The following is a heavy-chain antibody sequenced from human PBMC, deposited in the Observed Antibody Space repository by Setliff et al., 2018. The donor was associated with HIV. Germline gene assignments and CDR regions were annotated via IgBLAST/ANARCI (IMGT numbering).Heavy chain of an antibody. Sequence: GGSLRLSCEASGFPFSVHGMHWVRQSPGKGLEWLAVIWYDGGKKEYGDSVKGRFTISRDDSKNTLYLQMNSLRAEDTAVYYCARGQFRLRPDSLDLWGQGTLVTVSS. D-gene: IGHD2-21*01. J-gene: IGHJ3*01. CDR3: ARGQFRLRPDSLDL. V-gene: IGHV3-33*01. CDR1: GFPFSVHG. CDR2: IWYDGGKK.